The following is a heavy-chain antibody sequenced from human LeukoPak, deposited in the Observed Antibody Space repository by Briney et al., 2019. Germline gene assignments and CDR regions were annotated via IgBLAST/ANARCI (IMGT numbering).Heavy chain of an antibody. Sequence: SETLSLTCAVYGGSFSGYYWSWIRQPPGKGLEWIGEINHSGSTNYNPSLKSRVTISVDTSKNQFSLKLSSVTAADTAVYYCARRSRYFDWSSSKNWFDPWGQGTLVTVSS. D-gene: IGHD3-9*01. CDR2: INHSGST. J-gene: IGHJ5*02. CDR3: ARRSRYFDWSSSKNWFDP. V-gene: IGHV4-34*01. CDR1: GGSFSGYY.